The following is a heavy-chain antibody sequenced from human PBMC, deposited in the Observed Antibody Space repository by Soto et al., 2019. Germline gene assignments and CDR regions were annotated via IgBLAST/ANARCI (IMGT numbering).Heavy chain of an antibody. D-gene: IGHD1-26*01. V-gene: IGHV3-48*02. CDR1: GFTFSSYS. CDR2: ISSSSSTM. CDR3: ARDSTGADNGSYSGDY. Sequence: EVQLVESGGGLVQPGGSLRLSCAASGFTFSSYSMNWVRQAPGKGLEWGSYISSSSSTMYYADSVKGRFTISRDNAKNSQFLHMNSLRDEDTAVYYCARDSTGADNGSYSGDYWGQGTLVTVSS. J-gene: IGHJ4*02.